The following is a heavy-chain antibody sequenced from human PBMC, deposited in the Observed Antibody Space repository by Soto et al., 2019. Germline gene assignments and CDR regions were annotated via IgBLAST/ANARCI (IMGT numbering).Heavy chain of an antibody. V-gene: IGHV4-34*01. CDR1: GGSFSGYY. J-gene: IGHJ5*02. CDR2: INHSGST. CDR3: ARVLGWATTYSWFDP. D-gene: IGHD1-1*01. Sequence: QVQLQQWGAGLLKPSETLSLTCAVYGGSFSGYYWSWIRQPPGKGLEWIGEINHSGSTNYNPSLKCRVTISVDTSKNQFSLKLSSVTAADTAVYYCARVLGWATTYSWFDPWGQGTLVTVSS.